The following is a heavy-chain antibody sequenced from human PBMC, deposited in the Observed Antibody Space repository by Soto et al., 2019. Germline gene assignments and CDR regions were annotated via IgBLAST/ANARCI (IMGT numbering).Heavy chain of an antibody. CDR1: GFTVSTYG. J-gene: IGHJ4*02. CDR2: ISRDGGTK. Sequence: QVPLVESGGGVVQPGRSLRLSCAVSGFTVSTYGMHWVRQAPGKGLEWVAVISRDGGTKFYADSVKGRFTISRDNSRNTLVLEMNRLRGDDMGVYYCTGEVASGYWGQGTLVTVSS. V-gene: IGHV3-30*03. D-gene: IGHD2-8*02. CDR3: TGEVASGY.